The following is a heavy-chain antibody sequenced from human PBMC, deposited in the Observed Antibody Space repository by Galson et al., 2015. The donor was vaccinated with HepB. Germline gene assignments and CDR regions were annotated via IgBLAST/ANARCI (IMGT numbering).Heavy chain of an antibody. CDR1: GFSLNTRGIF. J-gene: IGHJ6*02. V-gene: IGHV2-70*11. CDR3: GRMRLPNYGVDV. CDR2: FDWDGAT. Sequence: PALVKPTQTLTLTCTFSGFSLNTRGIFMGWFRQPPGKALEWLARFDWDGATYYNTSLKARLTVSKDTSRNQVVLTMANVAPEDTGTYYCGRMRLPNYGVDVWGPGTTVIVS.